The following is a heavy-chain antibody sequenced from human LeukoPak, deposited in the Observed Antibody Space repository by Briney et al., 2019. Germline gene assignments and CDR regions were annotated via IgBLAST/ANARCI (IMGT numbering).Heavy chain of an antibody. CDR2: ISSSSSYI. V-gene: IGHV3-21*01. CDR1: GFTFSSYS. J-gene: IGHJ4*02. D-gene: IGHD3-16*01. Sequence: GVSLRLSCAASGFTFSSYSMNWVRQAPGKGLEWVSSISSSSSYIYYADSVKGRFTISRDNAKNSLYLQMNSLRAEDTAVYYCARVRGGEIDYWGQGTLVTVSS. CDR3: ARVRGGEIDY.